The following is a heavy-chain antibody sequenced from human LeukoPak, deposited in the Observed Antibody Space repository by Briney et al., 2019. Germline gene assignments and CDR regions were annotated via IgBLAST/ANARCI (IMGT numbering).Heavy chain of an antibody. V-gene: IGHV1-24*01. CDR1: GYTLTELS. Sequence: ASVKVSCKVSGYTLTELSMHWVRQAPGKGLEWMGGFDPEDGETIYAQKFQGRVTMTRNTSISTAYMELSSLRSEDTAVYYCARNKVVPAAIRSEGYYYYGMDVWGQGTTVTVSS. CDR3: ARNKVVPAAIRSEGYYYYGMDV. J-gene: IGHJ6*02. D-gene: IGHD2-2*02. CDR2: FDPEDGET.